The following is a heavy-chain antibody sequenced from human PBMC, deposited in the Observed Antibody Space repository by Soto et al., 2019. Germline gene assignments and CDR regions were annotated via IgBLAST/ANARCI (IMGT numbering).Heavy chain of an antibody. J-gene: IGHJ5*02. CDR2: INPSGGST. D-gene: IGHD6-13*01. V-gene: IGHV1-46*01. CDR1: GYTFTSYY. CDR3: ARDISGPSSSWYGWFDP. Sequence: ASVKVSCKASGYTFTSYYMHWVRQAPGQGLEWMGIINPSGGSTSYAQKFQGRVTMTRDTSTSTVYMELSSLRSEDTAVYYCARDISGPSSSWYGWFDPWGQGTLVTVSS.